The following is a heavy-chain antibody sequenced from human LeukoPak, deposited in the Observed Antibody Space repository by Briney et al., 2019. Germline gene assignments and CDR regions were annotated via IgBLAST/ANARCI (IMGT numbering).Heavy chain of an antibody. V-gene: IGHV3-66*02. CDR1: GFTLSSYY. D-gene: IGHD4-23*01. J-gene: IGHJ4*01. Sequence: PGGSLRLSCAASGFTLSSYYMSWVRQAPGKGLEWVSVIYSGGGTYHADSVKGRFIISRDSSRNTLHLQMNSLGPEDTAVYYCARLYGGNSVVDYWGQGTLVTVSS. CDR2: IYSGGGT. CDR3: ARLYGGNSVVDY.